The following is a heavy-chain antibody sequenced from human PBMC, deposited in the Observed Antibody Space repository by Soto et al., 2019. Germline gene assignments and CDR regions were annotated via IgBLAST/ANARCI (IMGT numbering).Heavy chain of an antibody. CDR1: GFTFSSYG. D-gene: IGHD3-9*01. V-gene: IGHV3-33*01. J-gene: IGHJ4*02. CDR3: ARGETAYDILTGYDY. CDR2: IWYDGSNK. Sequence: PGGSLRLSCAASGFTFSSYGMHWVRQAPGKGLEWVAVIWYDGSNKYYADSVEGRFTISRDNSKNTLYLQMNSLRAEDTAVYYCARGETAYDILTGYDYWGQGTLVTVSS.